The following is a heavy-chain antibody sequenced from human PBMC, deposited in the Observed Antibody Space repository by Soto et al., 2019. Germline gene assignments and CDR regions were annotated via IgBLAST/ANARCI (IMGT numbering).Heavy chain of an antibody. CDR3: ARILQTSRPLGH. D-gene: IGHD3-9*01. Sequence: QVQLVQSAGEVRKPGASVKVSCKTSGYTFNLYGMTWLRQAPGQGLEWMGWISGYNGNATYAQKFKGRVVLTIDTSTTTAHMELGSLTSDDTAVYYCARILQTSRPLGHWGQGTLVTVSS. V-gene: IGHV1-18*04. CDR1: GYTFNLYG. J-gene: IGHJ4*02. CDR2: ISGYNGNA.